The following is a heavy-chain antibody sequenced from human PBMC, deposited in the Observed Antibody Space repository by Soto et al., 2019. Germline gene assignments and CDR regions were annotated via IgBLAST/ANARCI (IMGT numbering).Heavy chain of an antibody. V-gene: IGHV1-58*01. CDR3: AADDMTTFI. CDR2: IVVGSGNT. Sequence: ASVKVSCKASGFTFPSSAVQWVRQARGQRLEWIGWIVVGSGNTNSAQKFQERVTFTRDTSTSTVYMELSSLIFEDTAVYYCAADDMTTFIWGQGTLVTVSS. D-gene: IGHD1-1*01. J-gene: IGHJ4*02. CDR1: GFTFPSSA.